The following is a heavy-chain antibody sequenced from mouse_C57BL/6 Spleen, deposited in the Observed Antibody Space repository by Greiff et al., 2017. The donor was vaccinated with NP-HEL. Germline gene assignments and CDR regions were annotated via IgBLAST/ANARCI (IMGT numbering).Heavy chain of an antibody. CDR1: GYTFTSYW. CDR2: IHPNSGST. D-gene: IGHD3-2*02. Sequence: QVQLQQPGAELVKPGASVKLSCKASGYTFTSYWMHWVKQRPGQGLEWIGMIHPNSGSTNYNEKFKSKATLTVDKSSSTAYMQLSSLTSEDSAVYYCARYLRQLRLGCAYGGQGTLVTVSA. V-gene: IGHV1-64*01. J-gene: IGHJ3*01. CDR3: ARYLRQLRLGCAY.